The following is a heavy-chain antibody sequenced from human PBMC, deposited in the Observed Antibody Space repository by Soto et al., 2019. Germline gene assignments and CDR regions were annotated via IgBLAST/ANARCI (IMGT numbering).Heavy chain of an antibody. CDR1: GGTFSNYA. D-gene: IGHD2-15*01. Sequence: SVKVSCKASGGTFSNYAITWVRQAPGQGLEWLGRIIPIFGSANYAQKFQGRVTITADESTTTAYMELSSLRSDDTAVYYCAIDGFLDGYSGNWFYTCSQRTPVPVS. CDR3: AIDGFLDGYSGNWFYT. J-gene: IGHJ5*02. V-gene: IGHV1-69*13. CDR2: IIPIFGSA.